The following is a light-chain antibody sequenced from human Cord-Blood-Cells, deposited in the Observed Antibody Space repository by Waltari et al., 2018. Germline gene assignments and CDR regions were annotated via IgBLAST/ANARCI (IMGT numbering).Light chain of an antibody. V-gene: IGLV2-23*02. CDR2: EVS. Sequence: QSALTQPASVSGSPGQSITISCTGTSSDFGSYNLVSWYQQHPGKAPKLMIYEVSKRPSGVYNRFAGAQSGTTASPAIAWLQAEDEADYSCCSYAGSSTFVFGTGTQLTVL. CDR3: CSYAGSSTFV. CDR1: SSDFGSYNL. J-gene: IGLJ1*01.